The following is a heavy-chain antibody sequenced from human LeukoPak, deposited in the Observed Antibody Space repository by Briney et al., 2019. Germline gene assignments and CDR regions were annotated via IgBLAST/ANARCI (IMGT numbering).Heavy chain of an antibody. CDR3: ARDATPQYSSGWVFFDY. Sequence: QSGGSLRLSCAASGFTFSSYEMNWVRQVPGKGLEWISYISSSSGTIHYADSVKGRFTISRDNGRNSLYLQMNSLRVDDTAVYYCARDATPQYSSGWVFFDYWGQGTLVTVSS. D-gene: IGHD6-19*01. CDR2: ISSSSGTI. J-gene: IGHJ4*02. CDR1: GFTFSSYE. V-gene: IGHV3-48*03.